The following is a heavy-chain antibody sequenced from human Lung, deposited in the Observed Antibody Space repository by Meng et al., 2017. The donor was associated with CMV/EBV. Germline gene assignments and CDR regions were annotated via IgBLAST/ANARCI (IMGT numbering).Heavy chain of an antibody. CDR3: ARDRGYSYGSLGMDV. CDR2: IYSGGST. Sequence: SCAASGFTVSSNYMSWVRQAPGKGLEWVSVIYSGGSTYYADSVKGRFTISRDNSKNTLYLQMNSLRAEDTAVYYCARDRGYSYGSLGMDVWRQGTTVTVSS. CDR1: GFTVSSNY. J-gene: IGHJ6*02. D-gene: IGHD5-18*01. V-gene: IGHV3-53*01.